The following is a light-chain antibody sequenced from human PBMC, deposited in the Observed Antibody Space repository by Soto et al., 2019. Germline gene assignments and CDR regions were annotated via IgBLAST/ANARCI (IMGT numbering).Light chain of an antibody. CDR3: QHYGTSHFT. V-gene: IGKV3-20*01. Sequence: ENVLTQSPGTLSLSPGERATLSCRASQTVYNGFLAWYQQKPGQAPRLLLYGASNRATGIPDRFSGSGSGTDFTLTISRLEPEDFAVYYCQHYGTSHFTFGPGTKVDI. CDR2: GAS. CDR1: QTVYNGF. J-gene: IGKJ3*01.